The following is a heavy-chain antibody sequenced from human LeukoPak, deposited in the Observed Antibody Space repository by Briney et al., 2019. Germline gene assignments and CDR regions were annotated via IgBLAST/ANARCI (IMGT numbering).Heavy chain of an antibody. CDR1: GYTFTGYY. J-gene: IGHJ5*02. CDR2: INPNSGGT. CDR3: ARSYYYGSGSFYWFDP. D-gene: IGHD3-10*01. V-gene: IGHV1-2*02. Sequence: GASVKVSCKASGYTFTGYYMHWVRQAPGQGLEWMGWINPNSGGTNYAQKFQGRVTMTRDTSISTAYMELSRLRSGDTAVYYCARSYYYGSGSFYWFDPWGQGTLVTVSS.